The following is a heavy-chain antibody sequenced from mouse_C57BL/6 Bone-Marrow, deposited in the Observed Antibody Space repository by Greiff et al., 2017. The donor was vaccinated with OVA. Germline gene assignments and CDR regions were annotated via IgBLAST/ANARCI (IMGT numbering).Heavy chain of an antibody. CDR3: ARYYDFFAY. CDR1: GFTIKNTY. D-gene: IGHD2-4*01. CDR2: IDPANGNT. Sequence: VQLQQSVAELVRPGASVKLSCTASGFTIKNTYMHWVQQRPEQGLEWIGRIDPANGNTKYAPKFQGKATITADTSSNTAYLQLSSLTSEDTAIYYCARYYDFFAYWGQGTLVTVSA. J-gene: IGHJ3*01. V-gene: IGHV14-3*01.